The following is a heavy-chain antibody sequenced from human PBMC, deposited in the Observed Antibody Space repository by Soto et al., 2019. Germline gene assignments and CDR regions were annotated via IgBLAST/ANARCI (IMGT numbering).Heavy chain of an antibody. CDR3: ARGVTGTTLWN. D-gene: IGHD1-7*01. J-gene: IGHJ3*01. CDR1: GGSFSGYY. V-gene: IGHV4-34*01. CDR2: INHSGST. Sequence: QVQLQQWGAGLLKPSETLSLTCAVYGGSFSGYYWSWIRQPPGKGLEWIGEINHSGSTNYNPSLKSRVTISVETSKNQFSLKLSSVTAADTAVYYCARGVTGTTLWNWGQGTMVTVSS.